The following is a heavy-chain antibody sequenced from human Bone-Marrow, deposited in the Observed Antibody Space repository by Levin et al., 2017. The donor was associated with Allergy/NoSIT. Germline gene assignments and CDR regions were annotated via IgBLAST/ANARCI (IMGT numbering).Heavy chain of an antibody. V-gene: IGHV3-64*02. J-gene: IGHJ4*02. CDR1: GFTFSSYA. CDR3: ARGGYSYGSEDYYFDY. Sequence: GGSLRLSCAASGFTFSSYAMHWVRQAPGKGLEYVSAISSNGGSTYYADSVKGRFTISRDNSKNTLYLQMGSLRAEDMAVYYCARGGYSYGSEDYYFDYWGQGTLVTVSS. D-gene: IGHD5-18*01. CDR2: ISSNGGST.